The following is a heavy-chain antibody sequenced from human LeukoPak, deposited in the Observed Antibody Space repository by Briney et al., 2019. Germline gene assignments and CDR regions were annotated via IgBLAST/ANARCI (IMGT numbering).Heavy chain of an antibody. Sequence: GASVKVSCKTSGYTFTGHFMHWMRQAPGQGLEWMGWINPNSGDTHYAQNLQGRVTMTRDTSISTAYMELSRLTSDDTAVYYCARDLRTVIAGDYFDYWGQGTLVTVSS. J-gene: IGHJ4*02. CDR2: INPNSGDT. CDR3: ARDLRTVIAGDYFDY. D-gene: IGHD3-22*01. CDR1: GYTFTGHF. V-gene: IGHV1-2*02.